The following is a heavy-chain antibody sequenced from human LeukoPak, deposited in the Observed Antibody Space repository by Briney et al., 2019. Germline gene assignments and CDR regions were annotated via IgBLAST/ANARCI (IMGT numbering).Heavy chain of an antibody. V-gene: IGHV3-49*04. CDR1: GFTFGDHA. J-gene: IGHJ4*02. Sequence: PGGSLRLSCTASGFTFGDHAMSWVRQAPGKGLEWVGFIRSKAYGGTTEYAASVKGRFTISRDDSESIAYLQMNSLKTEDTAVYYCTRVDSYLWGSYDYWGQGILVTVSS. D-gene: IGHD3-16*01. CDR3: TRVDSYLWGSYDY. CDR2: IRSKAYGGTT.